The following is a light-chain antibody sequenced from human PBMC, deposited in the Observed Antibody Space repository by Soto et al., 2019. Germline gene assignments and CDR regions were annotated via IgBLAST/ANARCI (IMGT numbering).Light chain of an antibody. CDR2: DAS. J-gene: IGKJ1*01. Sequence: DIQMTQSPSSPSSSVGDRVTITFQASQNINNYLNWYQQKPGRAPKLLIYDASSLESGVPSRFSGSGSGTEFTLTISSLQPDDFATYYCQQYASFSWTFGQGTKVDIK. CDR1: QNINNY. V-gene: IGKV1-5*01. CDR3: QQYASFSWT.